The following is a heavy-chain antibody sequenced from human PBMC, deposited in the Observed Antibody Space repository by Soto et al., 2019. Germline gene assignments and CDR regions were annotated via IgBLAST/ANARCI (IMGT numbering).Heavy chain of an antibody. CDR1: GFTFRSYG. J-gene: IGHJ6*02. D-gene: IGHD6-13*01. V-gene: IGHV3-30*18. Sequence: QVQVVESGGGVVQPGRSLRLSFAASGFTFRSYGLHWVRQAPGKGLEWGAVISYDGSNKYYADSVKGRFTISRDNSKNTLYLQMNSLRAEDTAVYYCAKDRLRAAAGMDVWGQGTTVTVSS. CDR2: ISYDGSNK. CDR3: AKDRLRAAAGMDV.